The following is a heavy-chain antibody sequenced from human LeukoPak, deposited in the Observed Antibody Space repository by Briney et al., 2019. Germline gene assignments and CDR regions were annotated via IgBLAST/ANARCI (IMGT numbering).Heavy chain of an antibody. CDR3: AKSGYNRFDY. J-gene: IGHJ4*02. D-gene: IGHD5-24*01. CDR1: GFTFSSYA. V-gene: IGHV3-23*01. CDR2: FSGSGGDT. Sequence: GGSLRLSCAASGFTFSSYAMSWVRPAPGKGREWVSAFSGSGGDTYHADSVKGRFTISRDNSKTTLYLQMNSLRAEDTAVYYCAKSGYNRFDYWGQGTLVTVSS.